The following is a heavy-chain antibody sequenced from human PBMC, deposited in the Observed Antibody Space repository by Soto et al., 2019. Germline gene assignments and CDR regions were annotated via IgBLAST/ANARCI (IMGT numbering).Heavy chain of an antibody. CDR1: GGSISSYY. CDR2: IYCSGST. Sequence: PSETLSLTCTVSGGSISSYYWSWIRQPPGKGLEWIGCIYCSGSTNYNPSLKSRVTISVDTSKNQFSLKLSSVTAADTAVYYCARWLRPYYFDYWGQGTLVTVSS. J-gene: IGHJ4*02. D-gene: IGHD5-12*01. CDR3: ARWLRPYYFDY. V-gene: IGHV4-59*01.